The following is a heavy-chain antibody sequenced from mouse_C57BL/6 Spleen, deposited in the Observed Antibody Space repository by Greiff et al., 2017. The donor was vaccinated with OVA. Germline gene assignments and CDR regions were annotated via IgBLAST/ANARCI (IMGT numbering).Heavy chain of an antibody. D-gene: IGHD1-1*01. CDR3: ARSLSYYYGSSYWYFDV. J-gene: IGHJ1*03. CDR1: GYSFTGYY. Sequence: VQLQQSGPELVKPGASVKISCKASGYSFTGYYMNWVKQSPEKSLEWIGEINPSTGGTTYNQKFKAKATLTVDKSSSTAYMQLKSLTSKDSAVYYGARSLSYYYGSSYWYFDVWGTGTTVTVSS. CDR2: INPSTGGT. V-gene: IGHV1-42*01.